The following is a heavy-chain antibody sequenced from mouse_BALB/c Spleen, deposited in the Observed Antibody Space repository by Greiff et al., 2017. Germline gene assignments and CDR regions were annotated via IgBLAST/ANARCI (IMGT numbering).Heavy chain of an antibody. J-gene: IGHJ4*01. CDR1: GYSITSGYY. CDR2: ISYDGSN. CDR3: ARDGYYGGAMDY. V-gene: IGHV3-6*02. D-gene: IGHD1-1*01. Sequence: ESGPGLVKPSQSLSLTCSVTGYSITSGYYWNWIRQFPGNKLEWMGYISYDGSNNYNPSLKNRISITRDTSKNQFFLKLNSVTTEATATYYCARDGYYGGAMDYWGQGASVTVSS.